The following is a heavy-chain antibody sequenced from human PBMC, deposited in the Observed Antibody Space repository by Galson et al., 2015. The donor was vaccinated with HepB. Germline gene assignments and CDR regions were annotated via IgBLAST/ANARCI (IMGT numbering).Heavy chain of an antibody. Sequence: SLRLSCAASGFTFSNAWMSWVRQAPGKGLEWVGRIKSKTDGGTTDYAAPVKGRFTISRDDSKNTLYLQMNSLKTEDTAVYYCTTDTYLYDILTADYWGQGTLVTVSS. D-gene: IGHD3-9*01. V-gene: IGHV3-15*01. CDR2: IKSKTDGGTT. CDR1: GFTFSNAW. J-gene: IGHJ4*02. CDR3: TTDTYLYDILTADY.